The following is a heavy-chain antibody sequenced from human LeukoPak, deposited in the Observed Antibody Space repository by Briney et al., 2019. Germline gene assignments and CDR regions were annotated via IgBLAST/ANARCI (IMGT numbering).Heavy chain of an antibody. J-gene: IGHJ4*02. Sequence: ASVKVSCKASGYTFTSFDINWVRQAPGQGLEWMGWISAYNGNTNYAQKLQGRVTMTTDTSTSTAYMELRSLRSDDTAVYYCARTYYDILTGPSNFDYWGQGTLVTVSS. CDR1: GYTFTSFD. CDR3: ARTYYDILTGPSNFDY. D-gene: IGHD3-9*01. CDR2: ISAYNGNT. V-gene: IGHV1-18*01.